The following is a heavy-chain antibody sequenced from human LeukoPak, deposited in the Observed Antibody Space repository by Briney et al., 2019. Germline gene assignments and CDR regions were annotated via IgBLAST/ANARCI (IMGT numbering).Heavy chain of an antibody. CDR1: GFTFSSNA. CDR3: ARTKGDRGFDY. CDR2: ISGSGGST. V-gene: IGHV3-23*01. Sequence: HSGGSLRLSCAASGFTFSSNAMSWVRQAPGKGLEWVSAISGSGGSTYYADSVKGRFTISRDNSKNTLYLQMNSLRAEDTAVYYCARTKGDRGFDYWGQGTLVTVSS. J-gene: IGHJ4*02. D-gene: IGHD2-21*02.